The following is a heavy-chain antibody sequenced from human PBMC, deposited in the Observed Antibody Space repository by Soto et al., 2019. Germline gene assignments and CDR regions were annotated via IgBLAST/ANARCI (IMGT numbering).Heavy chain of an antibody. Sequence: QVQLVESGGGVVQPGRSLRLSCAASGFTFSSYGMHWVRQAPGKGLEWVAVIWYDGSNKYYADSVKGRFTISRDNSKNTLYLQMNSLRAEDTAVYYWAREEYSSSSALDYWGQGTLVTVSS. D-gene: IGHD6-6*01. J-gene: IGHJ4*02. CDR1: GFTFSSYG. CDR2: IWYDGSNK. CDR3: AREEYSSSSALDY. V-gene: IGHV3-33*01.